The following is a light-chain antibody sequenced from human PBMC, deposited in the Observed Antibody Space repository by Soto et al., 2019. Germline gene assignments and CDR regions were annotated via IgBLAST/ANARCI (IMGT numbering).Light chain of an antibody. CDR2: DAS. V-gene: IGKV1-33*01. CDR3: QQYEDVPP. J-gene: IGKJ2*01. CDR1: QDISNF. Sequence: DIQLTQSPSFLSASVGDSVTITCQARQDISNFLNWYHQRPGKAPKLLISDASSLQGGVPSRYRGSGAGTKFVLTITSLQPEDIGSYYCQQYEDVPPFGQGTKVGVK.